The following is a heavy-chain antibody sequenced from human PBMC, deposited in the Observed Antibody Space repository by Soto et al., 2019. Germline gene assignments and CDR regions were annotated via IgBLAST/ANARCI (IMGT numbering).Heavy chain of an antibody. CDR2: ISPSTSHI. D-gene: IGHD2-21*02. Sequence: EVHLVESGGGLVKPGGSLRLSCAVSGFTFSSCTMNWVRQAPGKGLEWVSSISPSTSHIYYADSVKGRFTISRDNAKNALFLQMNSRRAEDSAVYYCSGCRGGACPQSYGMDVWGQGTTVTVS. J-gene: IGHJ6*02. CDR3: SGCRGGACPQSYGMDV. CDR1: GFTFSSCT. V-gene: IGHV3-21*01.